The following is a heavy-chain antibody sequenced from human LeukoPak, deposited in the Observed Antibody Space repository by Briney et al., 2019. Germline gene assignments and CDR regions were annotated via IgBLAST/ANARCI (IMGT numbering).Heavy chain of an antibody. CDR1: GFTFSEYA. Sequence: GESLRLSCAASGFTFSEYAMYWVRRAPGKGVEWGSSVDASGGATYYADSVKGRFTISRDNSKNTFYLQMNSLRAEDTAVYFCAKGSGSGWYGWFAPGGQGALATASA. CDR2: VDASGGAT. J-gene: IGHJ5*02. D-gene: IGHD6-19*01. V-gene: IGHV3-23*01. CDR3: AKGSGSGWYGWFAP.